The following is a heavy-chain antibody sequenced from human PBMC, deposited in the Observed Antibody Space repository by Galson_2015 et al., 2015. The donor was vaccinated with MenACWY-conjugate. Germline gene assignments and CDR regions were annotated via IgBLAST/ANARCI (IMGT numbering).Heavy chain of an antibody. V-gene: IGHV3-23*01. CDR3: AKGAITMIVVVITEIDY. CDR2: ISGSGGST. D-gene: IGHD3-22*01. J-gene: IGHJ4*02. CDR1: GFTFSSYA. Sequence: SLRLSCAASGFTFSSYAMSWVRQAPGKGLEWVSAISGSGGSTYYADSVKGRFTISRDNSKNTLYLQMNSLRAEDTAVYYCAKGAITMIVVVITEIDYWGQGTLVTVSS.